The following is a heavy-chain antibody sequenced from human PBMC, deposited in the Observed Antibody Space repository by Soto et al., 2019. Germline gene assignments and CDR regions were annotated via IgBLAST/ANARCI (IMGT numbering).Heavy chain of an antibody. V-gene: IGHV3-74*01. J-gene: IGHJ4*02. Sequence: GGSLRLSCAASGFTFRSYWMHWVRQAPGKGLVWVSRINRDGSSTSYADSVKGRVTISRDTAKNTLYLQMNNLRAEDTAVYYCAREIVTTGEYYFDSWGQGTLVTVSS. CDR3: AREIVTTGEYYFDS. CDR2: INRDGSST. D-gene: IGHD1-1*01. CDR1: GFTFRSYW.